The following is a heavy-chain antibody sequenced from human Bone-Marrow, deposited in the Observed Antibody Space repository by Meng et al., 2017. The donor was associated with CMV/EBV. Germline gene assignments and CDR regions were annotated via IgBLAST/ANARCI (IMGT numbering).Heavy chain of an antibody. CDR3: ARGRRSGSNWFDS. V-gene: IGHV3-7*04. CDR1: GFTFSDYY. D-gene: IGHD3-3*01. CDR2: INQDGSEE. J-gene: IGHJ5*01. Sequence: GESLKISCAASGFTFSDYYMSWVRQAPGKGLEWVANINQDGSEEYYVDSVKGRFTISRDNAKNSLYLQMNSLRGEDTAVFYCARGRRSGSNWFDSWGQGTLVTVSS.